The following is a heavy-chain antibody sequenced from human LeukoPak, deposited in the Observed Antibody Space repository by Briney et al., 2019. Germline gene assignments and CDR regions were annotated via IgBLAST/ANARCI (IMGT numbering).Heavy chain of an antibody. CDR2: INGTGDTT. CDR1: GFAFSNFA. Sequence: GGSLRLSCAASGFAFSNFAMGWVRKSPGKGLEWLSTINGTGDTTFYSDSVKGRFTISRDNSKNTLYLHMGSLRPDDTATYYCTKELHVAVAVADYYYFYMDVWGRGTAVTVS. V-gene: IGHV3-23*01. J-gene: IGHJ6*03. CDR3: TKELHVAVAVADYYYFYMDV. D-gene: IGHD6-19*01.